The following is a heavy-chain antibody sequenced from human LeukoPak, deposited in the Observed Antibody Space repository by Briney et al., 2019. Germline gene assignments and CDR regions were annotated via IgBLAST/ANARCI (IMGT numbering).Heavy chain of an antibody. V-gene: IGHV3-48*01. Sequence: GGSLRLSCAASGFTFSSYSMNWVRQAPGKGLEWVSYISSSSSTIYYADSVKGRFTISRDNAKNSLYLRMNSLRAEDTAVYYCARSNWNYGAFDIWGQGTMVTVSS. CDR2: ISSSSSTI. D-gene: IGHD1-7*01. CDR1: GFTFSSYS. CDR3: ARSNWNYGAFDI. J-gene: IGHJ3*02.